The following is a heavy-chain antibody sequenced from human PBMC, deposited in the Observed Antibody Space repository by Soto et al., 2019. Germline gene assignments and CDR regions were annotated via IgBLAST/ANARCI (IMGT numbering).Heavy chain of an antibody. V-gene: IGHV3-23*01. J-gene: IGHJ4*02. D-gene: IGHD5-18*01. CDR2: ISNSGGST. CDR1: GFTFSTYA. Sequence: EVQLLESGGGLVQPGGSLRLSCAASGFTFSTYAMSWVRQAPGKRLEWVSTISNSGGSTYYADSVKGRFTISRDSSKNTLYLKMNSLRAEDTAVYYCAKVGGYNYNDPFDNWGQGTLVTVSS. CDR3: AKVGGYNYNDPFDN.